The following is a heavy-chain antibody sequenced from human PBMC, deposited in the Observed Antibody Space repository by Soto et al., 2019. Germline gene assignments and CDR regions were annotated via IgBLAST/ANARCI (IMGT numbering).Heavy chain of an antibody. CDR3: ASPTEDYYYYGMDV. J-gene: IGHJ6*02. CDR1: GGSVSSGSYY. CDR2: IYYSGST. V-gene: IGHV4-61*01. Sequence: QVQLQESGPGLVKPSETLSLTCTVSGGSVSSGSYYWSWIRQPPGKGLEWIGYIYYSGSTNYNPSLKSRGTMSVDTSKNQFSLKLSSVTAADTAVYYCASPTEDYYYYGMDVWGQGTTVTVSS.